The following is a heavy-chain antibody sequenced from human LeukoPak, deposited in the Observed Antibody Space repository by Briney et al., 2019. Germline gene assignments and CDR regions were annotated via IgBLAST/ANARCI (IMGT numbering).Heavy chain of an antibody. CDR2: IYYSGSA. Sequence: SETLSLTCTVSGGSVSSGSYTWSWIRQPPGKGLEWIGYIYYSGSAKYNPSLKSRVTISVDTSKNQFSLKLTSVTAADTAVYYCARGFGDWGLSWFDPWGQGTLVTVSS. CDR1: GGSVSSGSYT. CDR3: ARGFGDWGLSWFDP. V-gene: IGHV4-61*01. J-gene: IGHJ5*02. D-gene: IGHD3-10*01.